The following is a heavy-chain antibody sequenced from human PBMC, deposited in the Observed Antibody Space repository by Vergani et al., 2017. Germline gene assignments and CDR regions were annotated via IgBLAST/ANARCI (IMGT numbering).Heavy chain of an antibody. V-gene: IGHV1-2*02. CDR2: INHNSGGK. J-gene: IGHJ6*03. CDR3: SSLTGIAARVAWGDYYYYYMDV. Sequence: QVHLVQSGSEVKKPGASVKVSCKASGDTITDYYIHWVRHAPGQRLEWMGWINHNSGGKEYAQKFQSRVTMTWDTSTTTAYVELSSLRSDDTAVYYCSSLTGIAARVAWGDYYYYYMDVWGKGTTVTVSS. D-gene: IGHD6-6*01. CDR1: GDTITDYY.